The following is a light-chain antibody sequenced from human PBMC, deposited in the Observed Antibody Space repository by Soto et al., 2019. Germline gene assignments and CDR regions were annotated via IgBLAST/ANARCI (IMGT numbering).Light chain of an antibody. CDR1: ISDVGGYNY. J-gene: IGLJ2*01. CDR2: DVS. V-gene: IGLV2-11*01. Sequence: QSALTQPRSVSASPGQSVTISCTGTISDVGGYNYVSWYQQHPGKAPKFMIYDVSKPPSGVPDRFSGSKSGNTASLTISRLQAEDEADYCCCSYAGSYTLLFGGGTKLTVL. CDR3: CSYAGSYTLL.